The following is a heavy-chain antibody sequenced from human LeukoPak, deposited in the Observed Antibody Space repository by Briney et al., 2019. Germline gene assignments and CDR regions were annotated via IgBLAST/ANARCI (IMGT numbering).Heavy chain of an antibody. CDR3: AKDEGDYVWGSYRYIGYFDY. CDR2: ISGSGGST. D-gene: IGHD3-16*02. CDR1: GFTFSSYA. J-gene: IGHJ4*02. V-gene: IGHV3-23*01. Sequence: QPGGSLRLSCAASGFTFSSYAMSWVRQAPGKGVEWVSAISGSGGSTYYADSVKGRFTISRDNSKNTVYLQMNRLRAEDTAVYYCAKDEGDYVWGSYRYIGYFDYWGQGTLVTVSS.